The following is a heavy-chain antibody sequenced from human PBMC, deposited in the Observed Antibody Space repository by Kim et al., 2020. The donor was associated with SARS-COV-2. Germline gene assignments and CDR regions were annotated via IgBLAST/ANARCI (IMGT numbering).Heavy chain of an antibody. Sequence: GGSLRLSCTSSGLFFRNYFMNWVRQAPGKGLEWVALISYDVANKVYADSVKGRFTISRDNSKSTLYLQMDSLRPDDTAVYYCAADSGGRELDYWGQGTL. J-gene: IGHJ4*02. CDR2: ISYDVANK. V-gene: IGHV3-30*04. CDR1: GLFFRNYF. D-gene: IGHD3-10*01. CDR3: AADSGGRELDY.